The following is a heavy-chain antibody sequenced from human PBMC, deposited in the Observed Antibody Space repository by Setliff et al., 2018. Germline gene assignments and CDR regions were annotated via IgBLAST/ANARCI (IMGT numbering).Heavy chain of an antibody. Sequence: ASVKVSCKASGYNFNGYCLNWVRQAPGQGLEWMGWIVPHTGGTRYAQKFEGRVSMTRDTSISTAYMELSGLRSDDTAVYYCARLFPYYYGSSGYHALDIWGQGTMVTVSS. V-gene: IGHV1-2*02. CDR1: GYNFNGYC. CDR2: IVPHTGGT. J-gene: IGHJ3*02. D-gene: IGHD3-22*01. CDR3: ARLFPYYYGSSGYHALDI.